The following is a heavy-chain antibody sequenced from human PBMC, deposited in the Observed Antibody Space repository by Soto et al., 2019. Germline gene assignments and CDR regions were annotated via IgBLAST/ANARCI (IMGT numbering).Heavy chain of an antibody. CDR1: GFSFSTW. Sequence: EVQLVESGGGVVQPGGSLRLSCAASGFSFSTWMHWVRQAPGRGLVWLSRINSDGSSINYADSVKGRFIVSRDNAKSTLYLQINSLTAEDTAVYYCTRGASGYGNFDYWGQGVLLTVSS. J-gene: IGHJ4*02. CDR3: TRGASGYGNFDY. V-gene: IGHV3-74*01. CDR2: INSDGSSI. D-gene: IGHD5-12*01.